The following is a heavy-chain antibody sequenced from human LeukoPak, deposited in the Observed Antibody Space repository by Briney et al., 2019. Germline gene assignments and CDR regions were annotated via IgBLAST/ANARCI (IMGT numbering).Heavy chain of an antibody. CDR2: IYPGDSDT. Sequence: GESLKISCKGSGYSFTRYWIGWVRQMPGKGLEWMGIIYPGDSDTRYSPSFQGQVTMSVDKSISAAYLQWNSLKASDTAMYYCARGGNSDYFDYWGQGTLVTVSS. CDR1: GYSFTRYW. J-gene: IGHJ4*02. V-gene: IGHV5-51*01. CDR3: ARGGNSDYFDY. D-gene: IGHD4-23*01.